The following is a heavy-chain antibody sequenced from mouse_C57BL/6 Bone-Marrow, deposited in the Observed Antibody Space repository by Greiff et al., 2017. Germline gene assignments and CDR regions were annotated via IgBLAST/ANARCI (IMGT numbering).Heavy chain of an antibody. Sequence: DVQLQESGGGLVQPGGSLKLSCAASGFTFSDYYMYWVRQTPEKRLEWVAYISNGGGSTYYPDTVKGRFTISRDNAKNTLYLQMSRLKSEDTAMYYCARDGYSWYFDVWGTGTTVTVSS. CDR2: ISNGGGST. CDR3: ARDGYSWYFDV. J-gene: IGHJ1*03. V-gene: IGHV5-12*01. CDR1: GFTFSDYY. D-gene: IGHD1-2*01.